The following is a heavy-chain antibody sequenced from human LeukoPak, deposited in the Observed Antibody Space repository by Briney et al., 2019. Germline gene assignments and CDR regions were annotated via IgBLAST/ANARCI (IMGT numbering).Heavy chain of an antibody. D-gene: IGHD3-22*01. J-gene: IGHJ4*02. CDR2: INPNGGDT. CDR1: GYTFTNYY. CDR3: ARGDTMIVVVITPHYFDY. Sequence: GASVKVSCKASGYTFTNYYVHWVRQAPGQGLEWMGIINPNGGDTTYAQKFQGRVTMTRDTSTSTVYMALTSLRSEDTAVYYCARGDTMIVVVITPHYFDYWGQGTLVTVSS. V-gene: IGHV1-46*01.